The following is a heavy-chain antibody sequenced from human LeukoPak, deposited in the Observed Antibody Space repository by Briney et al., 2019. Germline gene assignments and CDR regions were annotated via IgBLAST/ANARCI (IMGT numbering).Heavy chain of an antibody. V-gene: IGHV1-2*02. D-gene: IGHD3-10*01. CDR2: IDPNTGDT. Sequence: ASVKVSCKASGYTFTDYYMNWVRQAPGQGLEWMGWIDPNTGDTNYAQRFHDRVTLTWDTSISTAHMELSLLTSDDTAVYFCARGDYYGSGKVVAAWGQGTLVTVSA. J-gene: IGHJ5*02. CDR3: ARGDYYGSGKVVAA. CDR1: GYTFTDYY.